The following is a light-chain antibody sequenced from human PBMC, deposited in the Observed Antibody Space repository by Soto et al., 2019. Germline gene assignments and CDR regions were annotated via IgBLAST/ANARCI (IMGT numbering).Light chain of an antibody. CDR2: EVD. CDR1: SSDVGGYNY. CDR3: SSYTGSSALVV. V-gene: IGLV2-14*01. Sequence: QSALTQPASVSRSPGQSITISCTGTSSDVGGYNYVSWYQQHPGKAPKLMIYEVDNRPSGISNRFSGSRSGNTASLTISGLQAEDEADYFCSSYTGSSALVVFGGGTKLTVL. J-gene: IGLJ2*01.